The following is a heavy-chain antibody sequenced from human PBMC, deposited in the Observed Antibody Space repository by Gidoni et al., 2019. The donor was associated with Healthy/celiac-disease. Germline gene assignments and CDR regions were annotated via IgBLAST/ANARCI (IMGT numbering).Heavy chain of an antibody. Sequence: QVQLQESGPGLVKPSETLSLTCTVSGGSISSYYWRWIRQPPGKGLELIWYIYYSGSTNYNPSLNSRVTILVDTSNVQLYLKLSSVTAGDTALYYCAGIVVATVWGLWYGMDVWGQGTTVTVSS. D-gene: IGHD3-16*01. CDR1: GGSISSYY. J-gene: IGHJ6*02. V-gene: IGHV4-59*01. CDR2: IYYSGST. CDR3: AGIVVATVWGLWYGMDV.